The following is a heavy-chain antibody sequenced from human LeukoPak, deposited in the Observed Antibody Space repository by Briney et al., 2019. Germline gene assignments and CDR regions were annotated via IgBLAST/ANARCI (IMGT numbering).Heavy chain of an antibody. Sequence: PGGSLRLSCRASGSTFSNSWMSWVRQAPGKRLECVGNIHPDGSQIFYGASVTGRFTISRDNSDNSLFLQMNSLRAEDTAVYYCANGNSFDSWGQGTLVTVSS. CDR3: ANGNSFDS. CDR1: GSTFSNSW. CDR2: IHPDGSQI. D-gene: IGHD1/OR15-1a*01. J-gene: IGHJ4*02. V-gene: IGHV3-7*03.